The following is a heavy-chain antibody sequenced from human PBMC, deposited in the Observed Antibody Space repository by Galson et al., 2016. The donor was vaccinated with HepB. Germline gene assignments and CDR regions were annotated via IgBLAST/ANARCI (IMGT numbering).Heavy chain of an antibody. CDR1: SVTTKRVD. Sequence: PALVTPTQTLTLTCSFSSVTTKRVDVGWIRQPPGKALEWLALIYWDEDKRYNPSLKSRLTITRDTSKNQVVLAMTNMDPVDTATYYCAHVRDGLELYFDSWGQGTLVTASS. J-gene: IGHJ4*02. D-gene: IGHD1-14*01. CDR2: IYWDEDK. CDR3: AHVRDGLELYFDS. V-gene: IGHV2-5*02.